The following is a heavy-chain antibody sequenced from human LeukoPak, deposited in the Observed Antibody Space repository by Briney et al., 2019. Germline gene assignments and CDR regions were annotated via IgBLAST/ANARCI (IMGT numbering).Heavy chain of an antibody. CDR2: ISGSGGST. Sequence: GGSLRLSCAASGFTFSSYGMSWVRQAPGKGLEWVSAISGSGGSTYYADSVKGRFTISRDNSKNTLYLQMNSLRAEDTAVYYCTTSDINYRPFDNWGQGTLVTVSS. CDR1: GFTFSSYG. J-gene: IGHJ4*02. CDR3: TTSDINYRPFDN. V-gene: IGHV3-23*01. D-gene: IGHD4-11*01.